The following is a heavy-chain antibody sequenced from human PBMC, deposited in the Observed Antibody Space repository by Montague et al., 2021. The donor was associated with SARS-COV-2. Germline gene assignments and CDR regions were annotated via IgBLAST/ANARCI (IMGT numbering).Heavy chain of an antibody. CDR1: GGSFSGYY. CDR3: ARVGRQQLVRLSGMDV. D-gene: IGHD6-13*01. V-gene: IGHV4-34*01. Sequence: SETLSLTCAVYGGSFSGYYWGWIRQPPGKGLEWIGEINHSGSTNYNPSLKSRVTISVDTSKNQFSLKLSSVTAADTAVYYCARVGRQQLVRLSGMDVWGQGTTVTVSS. CDR2: INHSGST. J-gene: IGHJ6*02.